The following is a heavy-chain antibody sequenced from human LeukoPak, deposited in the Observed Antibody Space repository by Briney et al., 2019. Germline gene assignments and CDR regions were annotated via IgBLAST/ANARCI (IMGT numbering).Heavy chain of an antibody. CDR2: ISSSSSYI. CDR1: GFTFSSYS. D-gene: IGHD6-13*01. V-gene: IGHV3-21*01. CDR3: ARASRSIAAACFDI. Sequence: GGSLRLSCAASGFTFSSYSMNWVRQAPGKGLEWVSSISSSSSYIYYADSVKGRFTISRDNAKNSLYLQMNSLRAEDTAVYYCARASRSIAAACFDIWGQGTMVTVSS. J-gene: IGHJ3*02.